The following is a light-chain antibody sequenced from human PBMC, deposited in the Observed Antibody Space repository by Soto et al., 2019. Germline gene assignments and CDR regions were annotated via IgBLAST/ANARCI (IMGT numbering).Light chain of an antibody. CDR2: EAS. Sequence: EVLFAQAPAPLSLSPGARATLSCRASQSVTNYLTWYQQKPGQAPRLLIYEASNRATGIPARFSGSGSGTDFTLTISSLEPEDFAVYYCQQRSNWRGTFGQGTRLEI. CDR3: QQRSNWRGT. V-gene: IGKV3-11*01. J-gene: IGKJ5*01. CDR1: QSVTNY.